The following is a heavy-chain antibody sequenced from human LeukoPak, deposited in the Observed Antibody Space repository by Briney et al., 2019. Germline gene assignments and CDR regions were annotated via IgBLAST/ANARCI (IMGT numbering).Heavy chain of an antibody. D-gene: IGHD6-13*01. CDR3: ARQGYSSSWLSY. CDR1: GGSFSGYY. V-gene: IGHV4-34*01. J-gene: IGHJ4*02. CDR2: INHSGST. Sequence: PSETLSLTCAVYGGSFSGYYWSWIRQPPGKGLEWIGEINHSGSTNYNPSLKSRVTISVDTSKNQFSLKLSSVIAADTAVYYCARQGYSSSWLSYWGQGTLVTVSS.